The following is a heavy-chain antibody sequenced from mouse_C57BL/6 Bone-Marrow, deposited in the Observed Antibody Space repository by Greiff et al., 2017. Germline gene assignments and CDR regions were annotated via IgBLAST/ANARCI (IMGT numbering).Heavy chain of an antibody. CDR2: IYPGDGDT. CDR3: ARWGAGED. Sequence: VKLQESGPELVKPGASVKISCKASGYAFSSSWMNWVKQRPGKGLEWIGRIYPGDGDTNYNGKFKGKATLTADKSSSTAYMQLSSLTSEDSAVYFCARWGAGEDWGQGTTLTVSS. J-gene: IGHJ2*01. V-gene: IGHV1-82*01. CDR1: GYAFSSSW.